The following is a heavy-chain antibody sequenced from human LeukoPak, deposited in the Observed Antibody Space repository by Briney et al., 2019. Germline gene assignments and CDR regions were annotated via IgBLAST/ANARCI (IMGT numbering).Heavy chain of an antibody. CDR1: GFTFCTYA. V-gene: IGHV3-23*01. D-gene: IGHD1-26*01. Sequence: GGSLRLSCAASGFTFCTYAMSWVREAPGKRLEWVSGISGSGGSTYYADSVKGRFTISRDNTKTTLYLQMNRLRAEATAVYYFAKYYPIGAQWDLLRGYFQHWRQGTLVTDCS. J-gene: IGHJ1*01. CDR3: AKYYPIGAQWDLLRGYFQH. CDR2: ISGSGGST.